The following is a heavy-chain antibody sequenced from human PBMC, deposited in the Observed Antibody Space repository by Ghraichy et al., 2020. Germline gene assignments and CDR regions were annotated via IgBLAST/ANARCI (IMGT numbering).Heavy chain of an antibody. CDR2: ITSKSGNT. CDR1: GYTFLNYG. D-gene: IGHD5-24*01. Sequence: ASVKVSCTASGYTFLNYGITWVRQAPGQGLEWLGWITSKSGNTQYGWKFQGRVTMTTDTSTSTAYMELRSLRSDDTAVYYCARGINYFDPWGQGTLVTVSS. CDR3: ARGINYFDP. V-gene: IGHV1-18*01. J-gene: IGHJ5*02.